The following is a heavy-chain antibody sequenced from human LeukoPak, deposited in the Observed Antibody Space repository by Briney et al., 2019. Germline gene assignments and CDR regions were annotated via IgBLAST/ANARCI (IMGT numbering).Heavy chain of an antibody. CDR1: GFTFSSYA. Sequence: GRSLRLSCAASGFTFSSYAMHWVRQAPGKGLEWVAVISYDGSNKYYADSVKGRFTISRDNSKNTLYLQMNSLRAEDTAVYYCASGSGWYNGMDVWGQGTTVTVSS. CDR3: ASGSGWYNGMDV. J-gene: IGHJ6*02. CDR2: ISYDGSNK. D-gene: IGHD6-19*01. V-gene: IGHV3-30-3*01.